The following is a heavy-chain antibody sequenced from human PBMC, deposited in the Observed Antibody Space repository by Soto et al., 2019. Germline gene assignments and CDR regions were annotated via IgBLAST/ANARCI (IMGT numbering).Heavy chain of an antibody. CDR3: ARESIEVAGIFDY. J-gene: IGHJ4*02. V-gene: IGHV4-59*01. CDR2: IYYSGST. D-gene: IGHD6-19*01. Sequence: SETLSLTCTVSGGSISSYYWSWIRQPPGKGLEWIGYIYYSGSTNYNPSLKSRVTISVDTSKNQFSLKLSSVTAADTAVYYCARESIEVAGIFDYWGQGTLVTVSS. CDR1: GGSISSYY.